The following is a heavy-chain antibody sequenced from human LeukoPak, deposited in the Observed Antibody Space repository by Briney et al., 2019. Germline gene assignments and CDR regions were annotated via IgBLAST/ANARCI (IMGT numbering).Heavy chain of an antibody. V-gene: IGHV4-34*01. CDR3: ASSGWYLLPGVY. Sequence: PSETLSLTCAVYGGSFSGYYWSWIRQPPGKGLEWIGTIYYSGSTYYNASLKSRVTISVDTSKNQFSLKLSSVTAADTAVYYCASSGWYLLPGVYWGQGTLVTVSS. CDR1: GGSFSGYY. D-gene: IGHD6-19*01. J-gene: IGHJ4*02. CDR2: IYYSGST.